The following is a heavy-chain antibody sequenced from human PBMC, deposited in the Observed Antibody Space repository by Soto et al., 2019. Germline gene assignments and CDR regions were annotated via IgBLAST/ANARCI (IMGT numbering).Heavy chain of an antibody. CDR3: GRLGGYLQALDS. CDR2: IYFAGTT. CDR1: GGSITPYY. Sequence: SETLSLTCTVSGGSITPYYWSWIRQPPGKGLEWIGYIYFAGTTTYNPSLKSRVTMSVDTSENQFSLKLTSLTAADTAVYYCGRLGGYLQALDSWGQGTLVTVSS. D-gene: IGHD3-22*01. J-gene: IGHJ4*02. V-gene: IGHV4-59*08.